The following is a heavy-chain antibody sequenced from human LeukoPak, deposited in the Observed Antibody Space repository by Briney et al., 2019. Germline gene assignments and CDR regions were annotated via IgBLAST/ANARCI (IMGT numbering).Heavy chain of an antibody. Sequence: ASVKVSCKASGYTFTSYTSYDINWVRQASGQGLEWMGRMNPTGGKTGYAQMFQGRVTMTWDTSLNTVYMELSGLTSEDTAVYYCARGFYDSSGYSHDAFDVWGQGSMVTVSS. V-gene: IGHV1-8*01. D-gene: IGHD3-22*01. CDR3: ARGFYDSSGYSHDAFDV. CDR2: MNPTGGKT. CDR1: GYTFTSYTSYD. J-gene: IGHJ3*01.